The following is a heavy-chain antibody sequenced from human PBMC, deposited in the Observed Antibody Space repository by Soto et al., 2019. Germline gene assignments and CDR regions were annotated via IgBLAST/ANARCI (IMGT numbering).Heavy chain of an antibody. Sequence: GGSLRLSCAASGLTFSSYAMSWVRQAPGKGLEWVSAISGSGGSTYYAASVKGRFTISRDNSKNTLYLQMNSLRAEDTAVYYCAKDRGSSWPPCFDYWGRGTLVTVSS. CDR2: ISGSGGST. CDR1: GLTFSSYA. CDR3: AKDRGSSWPPCFDY. V-gene: IGHV3-23*01. J-gene: IGHJ4*02. D-gene: IGHD6-13*01.